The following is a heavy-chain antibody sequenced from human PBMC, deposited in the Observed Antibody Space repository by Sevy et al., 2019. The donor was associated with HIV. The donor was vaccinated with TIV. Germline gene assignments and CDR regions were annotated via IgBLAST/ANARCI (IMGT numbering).Heavy chain of an antibody. J-gene: IGHJ4*02. D-gene: IGHD3-22*01. Sequence: GGSLRLSCAASGFTFHDAWMTWVRQAPGKGLEWVGRVKSQSDGGTRDYAAPVKGRFIISRDDSTDTLYLQMNSLKIEDTAVYYCSAAMRVEYDGTGPGSARASLDYWGQGTLVTVSS. CDR3: SAAMRVEYDGTGPGSARASLDY. CDR1: GFTFHDAW. CDR2: VKSQSDGGTR. V-gene: IGHV3-15*01.